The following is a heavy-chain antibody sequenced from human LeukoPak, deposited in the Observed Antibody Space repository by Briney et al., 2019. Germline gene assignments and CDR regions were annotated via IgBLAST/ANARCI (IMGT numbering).Heavy chain of an antibody. CDR1: GGSISSYY. D-gene: IGHD3-3*01. CDR3: ASVDFWSGYYRRNWFDP. V-gene: IGHV4-59*08. CDR2: IYYSGST. Sequence: PSETLSPTCTVSGGSISSYYWSWIRRPPGKGLEWIGYIYYSGSTNYNPSLKSRVTISVDTSKNQFSLKLSSVTAADTAVYYCASVDFWSGYYRRNWFDPWGQGTLVTVSS. J-gene: IGHJ5*02.